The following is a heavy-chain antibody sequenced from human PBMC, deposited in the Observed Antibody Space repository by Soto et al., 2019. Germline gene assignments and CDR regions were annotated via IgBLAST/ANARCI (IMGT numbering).Heavy chain of an antibody. Sequence: QVQLVQSGAEVKKPGASVKVSCKASGYTFTSYGISWVRQAPGQGLEWMGWISAYNGNTNYAQKLQGRVTMTTDTYTSTSYLGLRSLRSDDTAVYYCARPLSGSSGLYFYYWGQGTLVTVSS. J-gene: IGHJ4*02. CDR3: ARPLSGSSGLYFYY. CDR1: GYTFTSYG. CDR2: ISAYNGNT. D-gene: IGHD6-19*01. V-gene: IGHV1-18*01.